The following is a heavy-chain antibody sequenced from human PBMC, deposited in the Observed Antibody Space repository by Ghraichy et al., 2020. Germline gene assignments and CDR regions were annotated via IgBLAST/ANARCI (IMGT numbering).Heavy chain of an antibody. CDR2: ISGIGINT. CDR1: GFTFSSYA. CDR3: AKVHSSGWYQVKSGPFDH. D-gene: IGHD6-13*01. J-gene: IGHJ4*02. V-gene: IGHV3-23*01. Sequence: GESLNISCAASGFTFSSYAMSWVRQAPGKGLEWVSAISGIGINTYYADSVKGRFTISRDNSKNTLYLLMNSLRAEDTAVYYCAKVHSSGWYQVKSGPFDHWGQGTLVTVSS.